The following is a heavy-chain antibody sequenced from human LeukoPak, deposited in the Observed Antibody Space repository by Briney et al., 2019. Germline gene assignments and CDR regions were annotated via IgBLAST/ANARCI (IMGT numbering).Heavy chain of an antibody. V-gene: IGHV5-51*01. CDR2: IYPGDSDT. CDR3: ARLGYYGGDCSHDAFDI. Sequence: GESLKISCKGSGYSFTSYWIGWVRQMPGKGLEWMGIIYPGDSDTRYSPSFQGQVTISADKSISTAYLQWSSLKASDTAMYYCARLGYYGGDCSHDAFDIWGQGTMVTVSS. J-gene: IGHJ3*02. D-gene: IGHD2-21*01. CDR1: GYSFTSYW.